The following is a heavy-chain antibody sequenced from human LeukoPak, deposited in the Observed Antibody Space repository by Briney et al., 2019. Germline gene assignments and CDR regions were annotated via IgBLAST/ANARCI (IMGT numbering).Heavy chain of an antibody. CDR2: IYYSGST. V-gene: IGHV4-30-4*08. Sequence: PSQTLSLTCTVSGGSISSGDYYWSWIRQPPGKGLEWLGYIYYSGSTYYNPSLKSRVTISVDTSKNQFSLKLSSVTAADTAVYYCARDSPGPYYYDSSGYLSGHWFDPWGQGTLVTVSS. D-gene: IGHD3-22*01. CDR3: ARDSPGPYYYDSSGYLSGHWFDP. CDR1: GGSISSGDYY. J-gene: IGHJ5*02.